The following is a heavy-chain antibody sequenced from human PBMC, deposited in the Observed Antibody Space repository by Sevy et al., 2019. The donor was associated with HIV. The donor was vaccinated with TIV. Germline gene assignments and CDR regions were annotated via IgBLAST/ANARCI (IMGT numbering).Heavy chain of an antibody. Sequence: GGSLRLSCAASGFTFSSYAMHWVRQAPGKGLEWVAVISYDGSNKYYADSVKGRFTISRDNSKNTLYLRMNSLRAEDTAVYYCARVEGAAANSSYYYYYGMDVWGQGTTVTVSS. CDR3: ARVEGAAANSSYYYYYGMDV. D-gene: IGHD2-2*01. CDR2: ISYDGSNK. J-gene: IGHJ6*02. V-gene: IGHV3-30*04. CDR1: GFTFSSYA.